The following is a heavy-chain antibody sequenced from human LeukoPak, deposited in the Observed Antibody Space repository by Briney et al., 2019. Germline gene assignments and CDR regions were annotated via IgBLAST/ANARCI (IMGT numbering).Heavy chain of an antibody. V-gene: IGHV4-31*03. CDR3: ATETTVTTFGFDP. D-gene: IGHD4-17*01. J-gene: IGHJ5*02. CDR2: IYYSGST. CDR1: GGSISSGGYY. Sequence: SENLSLTCTVSGGSISSGGYYWSWIRQHPGKGLEWIGYIYYSGSTYYNPSLKSRVTISVDTSKNQFSLKLSSVTAADTAVYYCATETTVTTFGFDPWGQGTLVTVSS.